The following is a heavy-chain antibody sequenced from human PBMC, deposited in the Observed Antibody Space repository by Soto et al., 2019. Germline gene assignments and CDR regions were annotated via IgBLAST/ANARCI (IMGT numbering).Heavy chain of an antibody. Sequence: ASVKVSCKASGYTFTASYMHWVRQAPGQGLEWMGIIDPSDGSTSYSQKFQGRVTMTRDTSTSTVYMELNSLRSEDTAVFYCARDSGHYYRSDAFDKWGQGTMVTVSS. D-gene: IGHD1-26*01. V-gene: IGHV1-46*01. CDR3: ARDSGHYYRSDAFDK. CDR1: GYTFTASY. CDR2: IDPSDGST. J-gene: IGHJ3*02.